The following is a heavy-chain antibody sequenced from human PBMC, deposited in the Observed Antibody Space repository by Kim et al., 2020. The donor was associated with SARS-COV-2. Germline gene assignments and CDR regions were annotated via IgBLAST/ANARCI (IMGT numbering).Heavy chain of an antibody. J-gene: IGHJ4*02. CDR2: ISGSGGST. V-gene: IGHV3-23*01. Sequence: GGSLRLSCAASGFTFSSYAMSWVRQAPGKGLEWVSAISGSGGSTYYADSVKGRFTISRDNSKNTLYLQMNSLRAEDTAVYYCAKDPVAAAGGVDYFDYWGQGTLVTVSS. CDR3: AKDPVAAAGGVDYFDY. CDR1: GFTFSSYA. D-gene: IGHD6-13*01.